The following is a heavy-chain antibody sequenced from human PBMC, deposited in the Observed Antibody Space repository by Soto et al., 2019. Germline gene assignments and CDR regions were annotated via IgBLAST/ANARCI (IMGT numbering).Heavy chain of an antibody. D-gene: IGHD3-22*01. J-gene: IGHJ5*02. CDR2: ISYDGRNN. Sequence: QVQLVESGGGVVQPERSLRLSCAASGFTFSNYAMHWVRQAPGKEPEWVAAISYDGRNNYYADSVKGRFTICRDNSKTTLDRQMTSLRAEDTAGCYCAKGNYAISGLSVNCFAPWGQGTLRIVSS. CDR3: AKGNYAISGLSVNCFAP. V-gene: IGHV3-30*18. CDR1: GFTFSNYA.